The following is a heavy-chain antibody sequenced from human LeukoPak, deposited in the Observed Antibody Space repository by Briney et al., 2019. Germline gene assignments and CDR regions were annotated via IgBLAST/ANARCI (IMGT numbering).Heavy chain of an antibody. CDR1: GFTFSSYE. Sequence: GGSLRLYCAASGFTFSSYEMNWVRQAPGKGLEWVSYISSSGSTIYYADSVKGRFTTSRDNSRSTLFLQMNSLRGEDTAIYYCATYRQVMLPFEAWGQGTLVTVSS. D-gene: IGHD5-18*01. J-gene: IGHJ5*02. CDR2: ISSSGSTI. CDR3: ATYRQVMLPFEA. V-gene: IGHV3-48*03.